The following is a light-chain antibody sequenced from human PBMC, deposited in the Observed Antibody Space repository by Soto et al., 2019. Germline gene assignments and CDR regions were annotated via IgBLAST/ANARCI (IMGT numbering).Light chain of an antibody. CDR1: QSLSSY. Sequence: DIQMTQSPSTLSASVGDNITITCRASQSLSSYLAWYQQKPGRAPKLLIFDASSLERGVPSRFSGSGSGTDFTLTISRLEPEDFAVYYCQQYGSSPLTFGGGTKVDIK. J-gene: IGKJ4*01. CDR3: QQYGSSPLT. V-gene: IGKV1-5*01. CDR2: DAS.